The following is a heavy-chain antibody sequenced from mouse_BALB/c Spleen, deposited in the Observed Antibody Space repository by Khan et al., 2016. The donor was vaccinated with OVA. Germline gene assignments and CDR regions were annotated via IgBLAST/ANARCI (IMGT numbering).Heavy chain of an antibody. D-gene: IGHD1-1*01. CDR1: GYSITTDYA. CDR3: ARVYGGDFDY. CDR2: ISYSGNT. V-gene: IGHV3-2*02. Sequence: EVQLQESGPGLVKPSQSLSLTCTVTGYSITTDYAWNWLRQFPGNKLEWMGFISYSGNTKYNPSLKSRISITRDTSKNQFFMQLKSVTTEDTARYYCARVYGGDFDYWGKGTTLTVSS. J-gene: IGHJ2*01.